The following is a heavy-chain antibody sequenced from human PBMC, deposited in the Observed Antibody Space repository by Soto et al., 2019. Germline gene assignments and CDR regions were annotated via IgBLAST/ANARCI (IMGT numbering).Heavy chain of an antibody. Sequence: QVQLVESGGGVVQPGTSLTLSCTASGFTFNKYAMHWVRQAPGKGRERVAVISDDGNNKYYADSVKGRFTNTRDNSKNTLYLQMDSLRDEDTAVYYCARDDLVVGDATLYYYGVDVWGQGTTVTVSS. CDR2: ISDDGNNK. D-gene: IGHD2-8*02. CDR3: ARDDLVVGDATLYYYGVDV. CDR1: GFTFNKYA. V-gene: IGHV3-30*04. J-gene: IGHJ6*02.